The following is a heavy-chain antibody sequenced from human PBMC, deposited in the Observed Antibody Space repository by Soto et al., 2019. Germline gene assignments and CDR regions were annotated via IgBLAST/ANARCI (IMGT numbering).Heavy chain of an antibody. CDR3: TRHDSNYDFWSGSPPRYGMDV. CDR2: IRSKANSYAT. J-gene: IGHJ6*02. D-gene: IGHD3-3*01. V-gene: IGHV3-73*01. Sequence: KVSCKASAYMFTAYYVHWVRQASGKGLEWVGRIRSKANSYATAYAASVKGRFTISRDDSKNTAYLQMNSLKTEDTAVYYCTRHDSNYDFWSGSPPRYGMDVWGQGTTVTDSS. CDR1: AYMFTAYY.